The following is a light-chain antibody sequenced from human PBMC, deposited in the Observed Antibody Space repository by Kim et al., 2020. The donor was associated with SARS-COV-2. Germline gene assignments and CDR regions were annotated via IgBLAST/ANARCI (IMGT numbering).Light chain of an antibody. CDR2: EDS. V-gene: IGLV3-10*01. CDR3: YSADSSDNHWV. Sequence: SAEQTARNTCAGDALPKGFAYWYQQRSGQAPVLFIYEDSKRPSGIPERFSGSSSGTMATLTISGAQVEDEADYYCYSADSSDNHWVFGGGTKVTVL. CDR1: ALPKGF. J-gene: IGLJ3*02.